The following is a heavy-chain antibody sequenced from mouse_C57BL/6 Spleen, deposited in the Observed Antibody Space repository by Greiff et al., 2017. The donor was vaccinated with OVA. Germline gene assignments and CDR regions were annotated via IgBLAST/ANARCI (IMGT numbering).Heavy chain of an antibody. CDR2: IDPETGGT. CDR1: GYTFTDYE. V-gene: IGHV1-15*01. Sequence: QVHVKQSGAELVRPGASVTLSCKASGYTFTDYEMHWVKQTPVHGLEWIGAIDPETGGTAYNQKFKGKAILTADKSSSTAYMELRSLTSEDSAVYYCTRSGSLWYFDVWGTGTTVTVSS. J-gene: IGHJ1*03. D-gene: IGHD3-2*02. CDR3: TRSGSLWYFDV.